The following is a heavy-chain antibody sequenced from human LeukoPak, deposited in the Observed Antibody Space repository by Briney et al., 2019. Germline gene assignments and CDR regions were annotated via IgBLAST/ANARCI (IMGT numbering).Heavy chain of an antibody. CDR2: IHHGGST. CDR3: AILRYFDEHYYYYDMDV. D-gene: IGHD3-9*01. CDR1: GGSISSGGYS. J-gene: IGHJ6*02. Sequence: SQTLSLTRAVSGGSISSGGYSWSWIRQPPGKGLEWIGYIHHGGSTNYNPSLKSRVAISVGTSKNQFSLKLSSVTAADTAVYYCAILRYFDEHYYYYDMDVWGQGTTVTVSS. V-gene: IGHV4-61*08.